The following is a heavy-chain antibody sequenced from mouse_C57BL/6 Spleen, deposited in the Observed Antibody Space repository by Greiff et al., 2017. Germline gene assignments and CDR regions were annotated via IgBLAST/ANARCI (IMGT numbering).Heavy chain of an antibody. CDR2: INPNNGGT. CDR3: ASGDYLYWYFDV. D-gene: IGHD2-13*01. CDR1: GYTFTDYN. Sequence: EVKVVESGPELVKPGASVKMSCKASGYTFTDYNMHRVKQSHGKSLEWIGYINPNNGGTSYNQKFKGKATLTVNKSSSTAYMELRSLTSEDSAVYYCASGDYLYWYFDVWGTGTTVTVSS. J-gene: IGHJ1*03. V-gene: IGHV1-22*01.